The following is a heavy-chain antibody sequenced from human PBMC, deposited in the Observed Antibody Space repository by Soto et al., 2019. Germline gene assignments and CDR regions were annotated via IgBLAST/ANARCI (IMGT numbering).Heavy chain of an antibody. D-gene: IGHD6-19*01. CDR1: GGSINSGGYY. CDR2: IYYSGTT. Sequence: QVQLQESGPGLVKPSQTLSLTCTVSGGSINSGGYYWTWIRQHPGKGLEWIGHIYYSGTTYYNPSLKSRVTTSLDTSKNQFSLNLNSVTAADTAVYYCARDLGIAVAPRGAFDIWGQGTMVTVSS. CDR3: ARDLGIAVAPRGAFDI. V-gene: IGHV4-31*03. J-gene: IGHJ3*02.